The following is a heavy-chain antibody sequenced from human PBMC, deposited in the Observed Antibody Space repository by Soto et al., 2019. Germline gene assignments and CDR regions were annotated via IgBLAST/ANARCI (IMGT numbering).Heavy chain of an antibody. CDR1: GFTISGYW. CDR3: ARDPMSVRRMDV. J-gene: IGHJ6*03. CDR2: INSDGSST. V-gene: IGHV3-74*01. Sequence: EVQLVESGGGLVQPGGSLRLSCAASGFTISGYWMHWVRQAPGKRLVWVSRINSDGSSTGYADSVKGRFTISRDNAKNTLYLQMTSLRAEDTAVYYCARDPMSVRRMDVWGKGTTVTVSS. D-gene: IGHD3-22*01.